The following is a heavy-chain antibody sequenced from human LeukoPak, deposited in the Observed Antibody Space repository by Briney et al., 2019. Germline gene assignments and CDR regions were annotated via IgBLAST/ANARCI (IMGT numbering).Heavy chain of an antibody. J-gene: IGHJ3*02. V-gene: IGHV1-2*02. Sequence: ASVKVSCKASGYSFADYYMHWVRQAPGQGHEWMGWINPNSVDTKYVQKFQGRVTMTRDTSISTAYMELSRLRSGDAAVYYCAREGSSVTTGAFDIWGQGTMVTVSS. CDR1: GYSFADYY. CDR2: INPNSVDT. D-gene: IGHD4-17*01. CDR3: AREGSSVTTGAFDI.